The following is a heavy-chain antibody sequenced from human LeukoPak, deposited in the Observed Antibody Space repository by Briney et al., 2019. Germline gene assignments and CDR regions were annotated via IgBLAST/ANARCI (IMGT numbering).Heavy chain of an antibody. D-gene: IGHD1-26*01. CDR1: GFTFSNYW. CDR3: ARDKIVGAPYFDY. CDR2: IKQDGSEK. J-gene: IGHJ4*02. V-gene: IGHV3-7*01. Sequence: PGGSLRLSCPASGFTFSNYWMSWVRQAPGKGLEWVANIKQDGSEKYYVDSVKGRFTIYRDNAKNSLYLQMNSLRAEDTAVYYCARDKIVGAPYFDYWGQGTLVTVSS.